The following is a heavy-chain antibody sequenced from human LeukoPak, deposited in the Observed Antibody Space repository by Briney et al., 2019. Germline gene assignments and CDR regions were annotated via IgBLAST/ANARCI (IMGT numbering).Heavy chain of an antibody. D-gene: IGHD1-7*01. V-gene: IGHV1-69*05. CDR3: ARLDDIANWNYDY. CDR1: GGPFHSYA. CDR2: IIPIFGTA. Sequence: SVKVSCKASGGPFHSYAISWGRPAPGQGLEWMGGIIPIFGTANYAQKFQGRVTITTDESTSTAYMELSSLRSEDTAVYYCARLDDIANWNYDYWGQGTLVTVSS. J-gene: IGHJ4*02.